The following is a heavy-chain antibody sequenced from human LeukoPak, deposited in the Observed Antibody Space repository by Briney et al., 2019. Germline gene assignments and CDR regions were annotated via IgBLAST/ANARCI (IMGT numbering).Heavy chain of an antibody. CDR2: INPNSGGT. V-gene: IGHV1-2*02. J-gene: IGHJ4*02. CDR3: ARVGATGTTSPFDY. CDR1: GYTFTGYY. D-gene: IGHD1-1*01. Sequence: ASVKVSCKASGYTFTGYYMHWVRQAPGQGLEWMGWINPNSGGTNYAQKFKGRVTMTRDTSISTAYMELSSLRSDDTAVYFCARVGATGTTSPFDYWGQGTLVTVSS.